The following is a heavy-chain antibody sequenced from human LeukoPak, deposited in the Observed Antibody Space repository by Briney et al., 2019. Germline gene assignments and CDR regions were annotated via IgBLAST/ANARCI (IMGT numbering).Heavy chain of an antibody. V-gene: IGHV3-30-3*01. J-gene: IGHJ4*02. D-gene: IGHD4-17*01. Sequence: GGSLRLSCAASGFTFSSYAMHWVRQAPGKGLEWVAVISYDGSNKYYADSVKGRFTISRDNSKNTLYLQMNSLRAEDTAVYYCARGNGYGDYFPFDYWGQGTPVTVSS. CDR1: GFTFSSYA. CDR3: ARGNGYGDYFPFDY. CDR2: ISYDGSNK.